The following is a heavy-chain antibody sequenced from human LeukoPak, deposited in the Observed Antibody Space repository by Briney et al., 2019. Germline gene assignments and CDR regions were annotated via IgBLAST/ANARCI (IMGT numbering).Heavy chain of an antibody. V-gene: IGHV3-48*03. CDR2: ISSSGSTI. J-gene: IGHJ6*03. D-gene: IGHD3-10*02. CDR3: AELGITMTGGV. CDR1: GFTFSSYE. Sequence: GGSLRLSCAASGFTFSSYEMNWVRQAPGKGLAWVSYISSSGSTIYYAVSVKGRFTISRDNAKNSLYLQMNSLRAEDTAVYYCAELGITMTGGVWGKGPTVTISS.